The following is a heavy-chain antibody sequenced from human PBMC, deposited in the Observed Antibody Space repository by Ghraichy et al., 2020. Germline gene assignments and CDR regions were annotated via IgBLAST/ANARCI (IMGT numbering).Heavy chain of an antibody. CDR2: IKGDGSKK. J-gene: IGHJ3*02. D-gene: IGHD3-10*01. Sequence: LSLTCAASGFSISDYWMTWVRQAPGMGLEWVDNIKGDGSKKNYVGSVEGRFTISRDNAKNSLFLQVNSLRGEDTAVYYCARDTTYSFGSGTYYDAYDIWGQGTLVIISS. CDR3: ARDTTYSFGSGTYYDAYDI. V-gene: IGHV3-7*03. CDR1: GFSISDYW.